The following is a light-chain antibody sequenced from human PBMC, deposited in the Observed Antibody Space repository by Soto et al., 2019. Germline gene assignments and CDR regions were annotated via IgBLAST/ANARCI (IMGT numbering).Light chain of an antibody. CDR3: QQYGSYPVT. CDR1: QSVSSCY. CDR2: VAS. J-gene: IGKJ1*01. Sequence: EIVLTQSPGTLSLSPGERATLSCRASQSVSSCYLAWFQQKSGQAPRLLIYVASSRATGIPDRFSGSGSATDFTLTISRLEPEDFAVYYCQQYGSYPVTFGRGTKVEIK. V-gene: IGKV3-20*01.